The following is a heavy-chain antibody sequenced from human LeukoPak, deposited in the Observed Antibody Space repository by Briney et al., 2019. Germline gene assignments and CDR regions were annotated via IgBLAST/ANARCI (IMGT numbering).Heavy chain of an antibody. CDR3: ARDRRYDFWSGNNWFDP. J-gene: IGHJ5*02. V-gene: IGHV3-53*01. D-gene: IGHD3-3*01. CDR1: GFTVSGDY. Sequence: GGSLRLSCVVSGFTVSGDYISWFRQAPGKGLEWVSVLYYGASTFYKDSVKGRFTTSGDNFKNTVYLQMNSLRAEDTAVYYCARDRRYDFWSGNNWFDPWGQGTQVTVSS. CDR2: LYYGAST.